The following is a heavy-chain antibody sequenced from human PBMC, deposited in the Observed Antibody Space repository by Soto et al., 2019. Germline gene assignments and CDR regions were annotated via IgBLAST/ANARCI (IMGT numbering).Heavy chain of an antibody. D-gene: IGHD4-17*01. Sequence: QVQLVESGGGVVQPGRSLRLSCAASGFTFSSYGMHWVRQAPGKGLEWVAVIWYDGSKKYYADSVKGRFTISRDNSKNTLYLQMNSLRAEDTAVYYCARDRAGGDSYYFDYWGQGTLVTVSS. CDR2: IWYDGSKK. CDR3: ARDRAGGDSYYFDY. J-gene: IGHJ4*02. CDR1: GFTFSSYG. V-gene: IGHV3-33*01.